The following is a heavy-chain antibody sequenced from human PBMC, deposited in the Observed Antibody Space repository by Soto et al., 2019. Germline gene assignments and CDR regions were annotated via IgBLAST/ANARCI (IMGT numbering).Heavy chain of an antibody. Sequence: GGSLRLSCAASGFTFSSQAMTWVRQAPGKGLEWVSTISGSGGSIYYADSVKGRFTISRDNSKNTLYLQMNSLRAEDTAVYYCAKVIGVDFWGQGTLVTVSS. V-gene: IGHV3-23*01. CDR3: AKVIGVDF. J-gene: IGHJ4*02. CDR1: GFTFSSQA. CDR2: ISGSGGSI.